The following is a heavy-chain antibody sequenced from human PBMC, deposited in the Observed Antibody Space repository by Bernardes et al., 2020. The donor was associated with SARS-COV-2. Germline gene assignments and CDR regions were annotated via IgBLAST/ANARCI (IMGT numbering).Heavy chain of an antibody. CDR1: NFSASSAYY. CDR3: AKKGVSSWYVDY. CDR2: ISHIGNT. Sequence: PETLSPTCRLSNFSASSAYYWGCFRQPPGKGLEWIWTISHIGNTYYNPSIKSRVTLSVHMSKNQSSQHLHSVTAADTAVYYCAKKGVSSWYVDYWGQGALATVSS. V-gene: IGHV4-38-2*01. D-gene: IGHD6-13*01. J-gene: IGHJ4*02.